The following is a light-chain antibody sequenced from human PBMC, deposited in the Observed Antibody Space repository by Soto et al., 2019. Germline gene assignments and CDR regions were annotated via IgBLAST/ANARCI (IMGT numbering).Light chain of an antibody. J-gene: IGLJ1*01. V-gene: IGLV2-14*01. CDR2: DVS. CDR1: SSDVGGYNY. Sequence: QSALTQPASVSGSPGQSITISCTGTSSDVGGYNYVSWYQQYPGKATKLMMYDVSNRPSGVSNRFSGYKSGNTASLTISGLQAEEEADYYCSSYTISNTLVFGSGTKLTVL. CDR3: SSYTISNTLV.